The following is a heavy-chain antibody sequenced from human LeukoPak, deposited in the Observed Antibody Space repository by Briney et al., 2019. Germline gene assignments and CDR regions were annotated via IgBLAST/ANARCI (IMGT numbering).Heavy chain of an antibody. J-gene: IGHJ4*02. CDR2: IYYSGST. D-gene: IGHD2-15*01. CDR1: GGSISSSSYH. V-gene: IGHV4-39*01. Sequence: SETLSLTCIVSGGSISSSSYHWGWIRQPPGKGLEWIGSIYYSGSTYYNATLKSRVTISVDTSKNQFSLKLSSVTAADTAVYYCARTRARDCSGGSCYLPHYWGQGTLVTVSS. CDR3: ARTRARDCSGGSCYLPHY.